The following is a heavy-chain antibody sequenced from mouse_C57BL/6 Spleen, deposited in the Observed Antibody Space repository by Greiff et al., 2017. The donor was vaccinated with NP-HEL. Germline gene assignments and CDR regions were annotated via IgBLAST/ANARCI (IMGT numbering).Heavy chain of an antibody. CDR2: IDPSDSYT. CDR3: ARGGTGFAY. Sequence: QVQLKQPGAELVKPGASVKLSCKASGYTFTSYWMQWVKQRPGQGLEWIGEIDPSDSYTNYNQKFKGKATLTVDTSSSTAYMQLSSLTSEDSAVYYCARGGTGFAYWGKGTLVTVSA. V-gene: IGHV1-50*01. CDR1: GYTFTSYW. J-gene: IGHJ3*01. D-gene: IGHD3-3*01.